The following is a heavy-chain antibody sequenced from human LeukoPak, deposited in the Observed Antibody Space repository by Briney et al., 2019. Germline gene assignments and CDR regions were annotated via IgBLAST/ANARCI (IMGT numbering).Heavy chain of an antibody. CDR2: MNPNSGNT. D-gene: IGHD6-19*01. Sequence: ASVKVSCKASGYTFTSYDINWVRQATGQGLEWMGWMNPNSGNTGYAQKFQGRVTMTRNTSISTAYMELSSLRSEDTAVYYCARGRNGRWLVRDWFDPWGQGTLVTVSS. V-gene: IGHV1-8*01. CDR1: GYTFTSYD. CDR3: ARGRNGRWLVRDWFDP. J-gene: IGHJ5*02.